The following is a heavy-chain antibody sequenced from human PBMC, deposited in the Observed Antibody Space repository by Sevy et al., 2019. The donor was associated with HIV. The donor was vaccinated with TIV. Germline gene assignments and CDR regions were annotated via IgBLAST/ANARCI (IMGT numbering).Heavy chain of an antibody. CDR3: ARGATLNRGMDV. D-gene: IGHD3-9*01. CDR1: GFTFSTYG. Sequence: GGSLRLSCAASGFTFSTYGMHWVRQPPGKGLEWVALIWYDGGNEYYADSVKGRFTISRDNSKNTLYLQMNSLRVDDTAVYYCARGATLNRGMDVWGQGTTVTVSS. CDR2: IWYDGGNE. J-gene: IGHJ6*02. V-gene: IGHV3-33*01.